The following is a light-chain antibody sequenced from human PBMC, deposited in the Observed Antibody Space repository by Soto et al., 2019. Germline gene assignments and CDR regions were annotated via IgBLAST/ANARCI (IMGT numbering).Light chain of an antibody. V-gene: IGKV1-12*01. CDR3: QQADSFPLT. J-gene: IGKJ4*01. Sequence: DIPMTQSPSSVSASVGDRVTITCRASQGISSWLAWYQRKPGKAPNLLIYTASSLQSGVPSRFSGSASGTDFTLTISSLQPEDFATYYCQQADSFPLTFGGGTKVEIK. CDR2: TAS. CDR1: QGISSW.